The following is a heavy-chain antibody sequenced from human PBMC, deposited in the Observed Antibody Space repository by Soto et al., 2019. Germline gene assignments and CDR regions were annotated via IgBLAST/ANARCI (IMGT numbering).Heavy chain of an antibody. D-gene: IGHD2-15*01. Sequence: SETLSLTCTVSGGSISSYYWSWIRQPPGKGLEWIGYIYYSGSTNYNPSLKSRVTISVDTSKNQFSLKLSSVTAADTAVYYCARLKAGGSCYLCNWVDPWGQGTLVTVS. CDR1: GGSISSYY. CDR3: ARLKAGGSCYLCNWVDP. V-gene: IGHV4-59*01. J-gene: IGHJ5*02. CDR2: IYYSGST.